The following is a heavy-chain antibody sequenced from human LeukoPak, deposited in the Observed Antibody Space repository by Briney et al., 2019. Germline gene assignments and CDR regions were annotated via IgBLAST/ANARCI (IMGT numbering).Heavy chain of an antibody. CDR3: ARGHDYGDYNY. Sequence: VASVKVSCKASGGTFSSYAISWVRRAPGQGLEWMGGIIPIFGTANYAQKFQGRVTITTDESTSTAYMELSSLRSEDTAVYYCARGHDYGDYNYWGQGTLVTVSS. V-gene: IGHV1-69*05. J-gene: IGHJ4*02. CDR2: IIPIFGTA. D-gene: IGHD4-17*01. CDR1: GGTFSSYA.